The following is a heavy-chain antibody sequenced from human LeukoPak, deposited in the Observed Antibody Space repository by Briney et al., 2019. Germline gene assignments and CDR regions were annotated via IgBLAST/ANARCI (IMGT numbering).Heavy chain of an antibody. V-gene: IGHV3-30*04. J-gene: IGHJ4*02. CDR1: GFTFSSHA. CDR2: TSYDGSNK. Sequence: PGRSLRLSCAASGFTFSSHAMHWVRQAPGKGLEWVAVTSYDGSNKYYAASVKGRFTISRDNSKKTVYLQMNSLRGEDTAVYYCARGSAARLAVSFDYWGQGTLVTVSS. D-gene: IGHD6-19*01. CDR3: ARGSAARLAVSFDY.